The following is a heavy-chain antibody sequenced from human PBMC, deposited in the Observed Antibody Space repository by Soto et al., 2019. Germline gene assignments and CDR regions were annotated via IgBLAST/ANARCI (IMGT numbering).Heavy chain of an antibody. CDR3: AREDLVVVPSALRYYGMEV. J-gene: IGHJ6*02. D-gene: IGHD2-2*01. CDR2: ISAYKAHT. CDR1: GYTFNSYG. Sequence: ASVKVSCKASGYTFNSYGITWVRQAPGQGLEWMGWISAYKAHTNYAQKLQGRVTMTTDTSTSTAYMELRSLRSDDTAVYYCAREDLVVVPSALRYYGMEVWGQGTTVTVSS. V-gene: IGHV1-18*01.